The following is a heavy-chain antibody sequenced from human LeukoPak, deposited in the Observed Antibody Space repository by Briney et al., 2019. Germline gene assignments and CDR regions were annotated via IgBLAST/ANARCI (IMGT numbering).Heavy chain of an antibody. CDR1: GFTFSDHA. CDR3: TKKQASSKGYFEY. CDR2: FSDVT. Sequence: GGSLRLSCAASGFTFSDHAMSWVRQAPGKGLEWVSSFSDVTYYADSVKGRFTISRDNSKNTLYLQMNNLRVEDTAVYYCTKKQASSKGYFEYWGQGTLVTVSS. J-gene: IGHJ4*02. V-gene: IGHV3-23*01. D-gene: IGHD2/OR15-2a*01.